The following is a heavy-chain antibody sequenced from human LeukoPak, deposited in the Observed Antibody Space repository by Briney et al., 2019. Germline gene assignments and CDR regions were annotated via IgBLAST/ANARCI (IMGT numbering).Heavy chain of an antibody. CDR2: IYYSGST. CDR1: GGSISSYY. Sequence: SETLPLTCTVSGGSISSYYWSWIRQPPGKGLEWIGYIYYSGSTNYNPSLKSRVTISVDTSKNQFSLKLSSVTAADTAVYYCARARPPYGDYADYWGQGTLVTVSS. CDR3: ARARPPYGDYADY. J-gene: IGHJ4*02. V-gene: IGHV4-59*01. D-gene: IGHD4-17*01.